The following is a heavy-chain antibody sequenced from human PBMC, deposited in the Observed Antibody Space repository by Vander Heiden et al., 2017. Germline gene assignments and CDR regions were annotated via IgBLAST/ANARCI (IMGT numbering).Heavy chain of an antibody. CDR1: AFTVSSNY. D-gene: IGHD3-22*01. CDR3: ARDYYDSSGWSLFDY. CDR2: IYSGGST. Sequence: EVQLVESGGGLIQPGGSLILSSPPSAFTVSSNYTTWVLPPQGKGREWVSVIYSGGSTYYADSVKGRFTISRDNSKNTLYLQMNSLRAEDTAVYYCARDYYDSSGWSLFDYWGQGTLVTVSS. J-gene: IGHJ4*02. V-gene: IGHV3-53*01.